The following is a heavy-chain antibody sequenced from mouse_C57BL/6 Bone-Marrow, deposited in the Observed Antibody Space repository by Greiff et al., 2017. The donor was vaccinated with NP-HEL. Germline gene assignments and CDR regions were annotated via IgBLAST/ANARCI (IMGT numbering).Heavy chain of an antibody. D-gene: IGHD2-14*01. CDR2: IDPETGGT. J-gene: IGHJ2*01. V-gene: IGHV1-15*01. CDR1: GYTFTDYE. CDR3: TRRGVRRFDY. Sequence: VQLQQSGAELVRPGASVTLSCKASGYTFTDYEMHWVKQTPVHGLEWIGAIDPETGGTAYNQKFKGKAILTADKSSSTAYMELRSLTSEDSAVYYCTRRGVRRFDYWGQGTTLTVSS.